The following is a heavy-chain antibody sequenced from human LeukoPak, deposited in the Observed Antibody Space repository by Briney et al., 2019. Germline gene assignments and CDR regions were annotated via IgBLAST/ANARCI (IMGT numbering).Heavy chain of an antibody. CDR3: ARQYSSGWPFDY. D-gene: IGHD6-19*01. V-gene: IGHV4-59*08. Sequence: SETLSLTCTVSGGSISSYYWSWIRQPPGKGLEWIGYIYYSGSTNYNPSLKSRVTISVDTSKNQFSLKLSSVTAADTAVYYCARQYSSGWPFDYWGQGTLVTVSS. CDR2: IYYSGST. CDR1: GGSISSYY. J-gene: IGHJ4*02.